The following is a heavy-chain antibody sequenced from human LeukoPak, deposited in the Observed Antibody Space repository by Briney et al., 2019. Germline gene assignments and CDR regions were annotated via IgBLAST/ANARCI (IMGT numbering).Heavy chain of an antibody. CDR2: INNNGGST. CDR3: AGRGFGSYFDY. Sequence: PGGSLRLSCAASGFTFSSYGMSWVRQAPGKGLEWVSGINNNGGSTYYADSVKGRFTISRDNSKNTLYLQMNSLRAEDTAVYYCAGRGFGSYFDYWGQGTLVTVSS. CDR1: GFTFSSYG. V-gene: IGHV3-23*01. J-gene: IGHJ4*02. D-gene: IGHD3-3*01.